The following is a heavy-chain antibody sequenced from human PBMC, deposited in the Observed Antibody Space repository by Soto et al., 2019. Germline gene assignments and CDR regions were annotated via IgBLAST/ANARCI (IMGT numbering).Heavy chain of an antibody. J-gene: IGHJ4*02. D-gene: IGHD2-21*01. V-gene: IGHV1-18*01. CDR3: ARDTPHGGNSYFDY. CDR1: GYTFTNHG. Sequence: ASVKVSCKASGYTFTNHGISWVRQAPGQGLEWMGWISAYSDNTNYAQKLQGRVTMTTDTSTSTAYMELRSLRFDDTAIYYCARDTPHGGNSYFDYWGQGTPVTVSS. CDR2: ISAYSDNT.